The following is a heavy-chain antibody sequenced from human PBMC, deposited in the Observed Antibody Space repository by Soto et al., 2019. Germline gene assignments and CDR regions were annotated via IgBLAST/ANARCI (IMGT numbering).Heavy chain of an antibody. Sequence: SVKVSCKASGGTFSSYAISWVRQAPGQGLEWMGWIIAIYGTTYYSQKFQGRVTITKDTSATTAYMELSRLIPEDTAVYYCVRDYASDSGVLLDFWGQGTLVTVSS. J-gene: IGHJ4*02. CDR1: GGTFSSYA. V-gene: IGHV1-69*05. D-gene: IGHD3-22*01. CDR3: VRDYASDSGVLLDF. CDR2: IIAIYGTT.